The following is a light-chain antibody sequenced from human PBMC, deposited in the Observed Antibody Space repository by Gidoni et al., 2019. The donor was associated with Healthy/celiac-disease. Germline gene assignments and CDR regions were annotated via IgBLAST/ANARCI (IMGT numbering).Light chain of an antibody. CDR2: LTS. CDR1: TGAVTSGSY. J-gene: IGLJ2*01. Sequence: QPVVTQEPSLTVSPGGTVTLTCAYSTGAVTSGSYQNWFQQKHVQAPSALIYLTSNKHSWTPARFSCSLLGGKAALTLSVVQPEDESEYYCLLYYVGAHLVFGGGTKLTVL. CDR3: LLYYVGAHLV. V-gene: IGLV7-43*01.